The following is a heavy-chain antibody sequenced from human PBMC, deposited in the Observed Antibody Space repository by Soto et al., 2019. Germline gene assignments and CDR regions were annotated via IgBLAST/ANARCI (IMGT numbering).Heavy chain of an antibody. CDR2: ISWNSGNL. CDR3: AKGASTTVFAFNDY. D-gene: IGHD4-17*01. Sequence: EVQLVKSGGGLVQPGRSLRLSCAPSGFTFDDYAMHWVPQGPGKGLEWVSSISWNSGNLGYADSVKGRFTISRDNAKNSLYLQMNSLRGEDTALYYCAKGASTTVFAFNDYWGQGTLVTVSS. J-gene: IGHJ4*02. CDR1: GFTFDDYA. V-gene: IGHV3-9*01.